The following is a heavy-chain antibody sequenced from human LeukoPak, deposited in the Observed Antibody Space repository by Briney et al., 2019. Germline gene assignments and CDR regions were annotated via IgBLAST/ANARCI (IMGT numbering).Heavy chain of an antibody. Sequence: ASVTVSCTASGYTFTSYGISWVRQAPGQGLEWMGWISAYNGNTNYAQKLQGRVTMTTDTSTSTAYMELRSLRSDDTAVYYCAREGSIAGIYYFDYWGQGTLVTVSS. CDR1: GYTFTSYG. CDR3: AREGSIAGIYYFDY. J-gene: IGHJ4*02. D-gene: IGHD6-6*01. CDR2: ISAYNGNT. V-gene: IGHV1-18*01.